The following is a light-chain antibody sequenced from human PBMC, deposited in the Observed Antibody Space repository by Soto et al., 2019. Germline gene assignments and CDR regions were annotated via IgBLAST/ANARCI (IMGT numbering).Light chain of an antibody. CDR2: YDS. CDR1: NIDSKS. Sequence: SYELTQPPSVSVAPGKTARITCEGNNIDSKSVHWYQQRPGQAPVLVIYYDSDRPSGIPERFSGSKSGTTATLTISRVEAGDEADYYCQVWDSSSDHVVFGGGTKLTVL. CDR3: QVWDSSSDHVV. V-gene: IGLV3-21*04. J-gene: IGLJ2*01.